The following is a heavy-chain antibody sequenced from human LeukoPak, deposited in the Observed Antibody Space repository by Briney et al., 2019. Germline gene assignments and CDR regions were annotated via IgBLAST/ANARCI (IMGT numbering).Heavy chain of an antibody. V-gene: IGHV3-9*01. CDR1: GFTFDDYA. D-gene: IGHD3-22*01. CDR2: ISWNSGSI. CDR3: AKDIRRGYYDSSGYWAPDY. J-gene: IGHJ4*02. Sequence: GGSLRLSCAASGFTFDDYAMHWVRQAPGKGLEWVSGISWNSGSIGYADSVKGRFTISRDNAKNSLYLQMNSLRAEDTALYYCAKDIRRGYYDSSGYWAPDYWGQGTLVTVSS.